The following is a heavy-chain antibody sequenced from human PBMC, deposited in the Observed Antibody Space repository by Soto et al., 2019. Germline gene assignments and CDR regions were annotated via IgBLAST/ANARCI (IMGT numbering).Heavy chain of an antibody. CDR3: ARVQFASVWRYAGDY. D-gene: IGHD3-16*01. J-gene: IGHJ4*02. Sequence: QVQLVQSGADVKKPGASVKVSCKASGYTFTTYYMHWVRQAPGQGLEWLGIINPSDGSATYAQKFQGRVTITRDTSTSTVYMDLSSLTSEDTAVYYCARVQFASVWRYAGDYWGQGTLVTVSS. V-gene: IGHV1-46*01. CDR2: INPSDGSA. CDR1: GYTFTTYY.